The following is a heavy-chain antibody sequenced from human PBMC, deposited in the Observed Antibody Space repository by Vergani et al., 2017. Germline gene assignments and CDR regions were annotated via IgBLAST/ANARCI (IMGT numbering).Heavy chain of an antibody. Sequence: QLQLQESGPGLVKPSETLSLTCTVSGGSISSSSYYWGWIRQPPGKGLEWIGSIYYSGSTYYNPSLKSRVTISVDTSKNQFSLKLSSVTAADTVVYYCARGTSLYRAFDIWGQGTMVTVSS. D-gene: IGHD2-2*01. V-gene: IGHV4-39*01. CDR3: ARGTSLYRAFDI. J-gene: IGHJ3*02. CDR1: GGSISSSSYY. CDR2: IYYSGST.